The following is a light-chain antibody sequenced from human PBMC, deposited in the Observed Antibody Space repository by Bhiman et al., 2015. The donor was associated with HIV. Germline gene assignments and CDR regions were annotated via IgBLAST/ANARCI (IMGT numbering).Light chain of an antibody. V-gene: IGLV1-44*01. CDR2: RNN. CDR1: SSNIGSNT. CDR3: AAWDDSLSGPWV. Sequence: QSVLTQPPSASGTPGQRVTISCSGSSSNIGSNTVNWYQQVPGTAPKLLIYRNNQRPSGVPDRFSGSKSGTSASLAISGLQAEDEAAYYCAAWDDSLSGPWVFGGGTKLTVL. J-gene: IGLJ3*02.